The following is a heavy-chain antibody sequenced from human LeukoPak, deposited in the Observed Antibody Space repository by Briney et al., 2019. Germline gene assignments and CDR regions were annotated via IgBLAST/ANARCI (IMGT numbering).Heavy chain of an antibody. CDR2: IIPIFGTA. Sequence: RASVKVSCKASGGTFSSYAISWVRQAPGQGLEWMGGIIPIFGTANYAQKFQGRVTITADESTSTAYMELSSLRSEDTAVYYCARDGGAYYYDSSGYFTYWYFDLWGRGTLVTVSS. V-gene: IGHV1-69*13. D-gene: IGHD3-22*01. CDR1: GGTFSSYA. J-gene: IGHJ2*01. CDR3: ARDGGAYYYDSSGYFTYWYFDL.